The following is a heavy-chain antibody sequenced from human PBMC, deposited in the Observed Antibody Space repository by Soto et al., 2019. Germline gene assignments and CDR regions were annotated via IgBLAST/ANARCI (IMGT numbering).Heavy chain of an antibody. J-gene: IGHJ4*02. CDR1: GYTFTASY. D-gene: IGHD1-1*01. CDR3: VRDTGRSLASVRFDV. Sequence: AAVKVSCKASGYTFTASYIHWVRQAPGQGLEWMGWINPDSGITNYARKFQGRVTLTGDTSISTAYMELNNLKSDDSALYYCVRDTGRSLASVRFDVWGQGTLVTVSS. CDR2: INPDSGIT. V-gene: IGHV1-2*02.